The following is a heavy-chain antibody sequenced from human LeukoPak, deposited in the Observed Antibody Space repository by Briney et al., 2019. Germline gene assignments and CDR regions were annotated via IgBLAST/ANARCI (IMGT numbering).Heavy chain of an antibody. Sequence: ASVTVSCKASGYTFTGYYMHWVRQAPGQGLEWMGWINPNSGGTNYAQKFQGRVTMTRDTSISTAYMELSRLRSDDTAVYYCARDLGGSTVYNWNYWFDPWGQGTLVTVSS. CDR1: GYTFTGYY. V-gene: IGHV1-2*02. J-gene: IGHJ5*02. CDR3: ARDLGGSTVYNWNYWFDP. D-gene: IGHD1-7*01. CDR2: INPNSGGT.